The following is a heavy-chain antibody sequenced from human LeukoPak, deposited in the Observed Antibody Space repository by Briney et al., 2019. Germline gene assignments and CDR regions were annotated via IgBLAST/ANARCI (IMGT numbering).Heavy chain of an antibody. V-gene: IGHV4-59*01. J-gene: IGHJ3*02. CDR2: IYYSGST. Sequence: SETLSLTCTVSGGSISSYYWSWIRQPPGKGLEWIGYIYYSGSTNYNPSLKGRVTISVDTSKNQFSLKLSSVTAADTAVYYCAREPAAGRRAFDIWGQGTMVTVSS. CDR3: AREPAAGRRAFDI. D-gene: IGHD6-13*01. CDR1: GGSISSYY.